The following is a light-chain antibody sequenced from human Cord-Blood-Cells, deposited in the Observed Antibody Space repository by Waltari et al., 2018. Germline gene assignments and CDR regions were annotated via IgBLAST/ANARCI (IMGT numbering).Light chain of an antibody. J-gene: IGLJ2*01. V-gene: IGLV2-14*01. Sequence: QSALTQPASMSGSPGQSITISCTGTSSDFGEYNSVSWYQQHPGKAPKLMIYEVSNRPSGVSNRFSGSKSGNTASLTISGLQAEDEADYYCSSYTSSSTPYVVFGGGTKLTVL. CDR2: EVS. CDR1: SSDFGEYNS. CDR3: SSYTSSSTPYVV.